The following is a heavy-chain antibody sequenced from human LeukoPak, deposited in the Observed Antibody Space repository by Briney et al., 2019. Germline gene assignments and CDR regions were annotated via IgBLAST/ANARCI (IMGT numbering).Heavy chain of an antibody. J-gene: IGHJ4*02. CDR2: IIPIFGTA. CDR3: ARDHDDFWSGPTDVYYFDY. CDR1: GGTFSSYA. V-gene: IGHV1-69*13. D-gene: IGHD3-3*01. Sequence: SVKVSCKASGGTFSSYAISWVRQAPGQGLEWMGGIIPIFGTANYAQKFQGRVTITADESTSTAYMELSSLRSDDTAVYYCARDHDDFWSGPTDVYYFDYWGQGTLVTVSS.